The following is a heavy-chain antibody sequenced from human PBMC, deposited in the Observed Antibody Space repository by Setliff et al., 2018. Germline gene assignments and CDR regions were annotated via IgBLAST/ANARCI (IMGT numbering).Heavy chain of an antibody. Sequence: ASVKVSCKAVGYTFLSYGLSWVRQAPGLGLEWMGWISAYTGKTDYAQNFQGRVTMTTDTSTNTAYLELRSLRYDDTAVYFCARAPRLEWILPTFDYWGQGTPVTVSS. CDR2: ISAYTGKT. V-gene: IGHV1-18*01. CDR3: ARAPRLEWILPTFDY. D-gene: IGHD3-3*01. J-gene: IGHJ4*02. CDR1: GYTFLSYG.